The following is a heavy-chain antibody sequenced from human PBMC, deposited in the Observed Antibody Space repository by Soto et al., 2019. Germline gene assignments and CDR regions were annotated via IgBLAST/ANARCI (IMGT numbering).Heavy chain of an antibody. V-gene: IGHV3-72*01. CDR3: ARDAVRRAFDV. Sequence: PGGCLRLSCAYSGFTFSDHYMNWVSQAPGKGLEWVVRIRNKANSYTTEYAASVKGRFTISRDESKNSVYLQMNSLNIEDTVVYYCARDAVRRAFDVWGQGTMVTV. CDR1: GFTFSDHY. CDR2: IRNKANSYTT. J-gene: IGHJ3*01.